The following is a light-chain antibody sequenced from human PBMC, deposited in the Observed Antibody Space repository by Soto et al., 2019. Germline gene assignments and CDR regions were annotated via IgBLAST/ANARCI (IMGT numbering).Light chain of an antibody. CDR3: QQYNDWPRT. V-gene: IGKV3-15*01. CDR2: RAS. J-gene: IGKJ1*01. Sequence: EIVMTQSPATLSVSPGERVTLSCRASQSVNSNLAWYQQKPGQAPRLLIYRASTRATGFPARFSGSGSGTDFTLTISGLQSEDFAVYYCQQYNDWPRTLGQGTKVDIK. CDR1: QSVNSN.